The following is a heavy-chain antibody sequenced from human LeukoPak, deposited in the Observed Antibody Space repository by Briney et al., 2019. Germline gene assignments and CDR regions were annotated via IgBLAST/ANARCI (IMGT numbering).Heavy chain of an antibody. CDR2: IYYSGST. J-gene: IGHJ4*02. Sequence: SQTLSLTCTVSGGSISSGGYYWSWIRQHPGKGLEWIGYIYYSGSTYYNPSLKSRVTISVDTSKNQFSLKLSSVTAADTAVYYCARFRSLYYDTSGTTFDYWGQGTLVTVSS. D-gene: IGHD3-22*01. CDR3: ARFRSLYYDTSGTTFDY. V-gene: IGHV4-31*03. CDR1: GGSISSGGYY.